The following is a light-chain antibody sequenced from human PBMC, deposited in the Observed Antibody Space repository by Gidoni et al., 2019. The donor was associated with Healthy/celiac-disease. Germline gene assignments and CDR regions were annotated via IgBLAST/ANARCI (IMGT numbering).Light chain of an antibody. CDR3: QQYNNWPYT. CDR1: QSVNSN. Sequence: EIVMTQSPATLSVSPGARATLSCRASQSVNSNLAWYQQKPGQAPRLIIFGSSTRSTGIPVRFSGGGSGTEFTLTISGLQSEDFEVYYCQQYNNWPYTFGQGTKLEIK. J-gene: IGKJ2*01. CDR2: GSS. V-gene: IGKV3-15*01.